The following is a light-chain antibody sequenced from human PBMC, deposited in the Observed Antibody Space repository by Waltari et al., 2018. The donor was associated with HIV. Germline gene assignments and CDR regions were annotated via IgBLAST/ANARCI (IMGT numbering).Light chain of an antibody. Sequence: DIVMTQSPESLTMSPVERATINCKTSRSVVSSSNNQNYLAWYQHKVGQSPKLLIYWASTRAPGVPERFSGGGSGTDFTLTIRGLQADDEAVYYCQQYETVPFTFGPGTTV. CDR3: QQYETVPFT. CDR2: WAS. CDR1: RSVVSSSNNQNY. J-gene: IGKJ3*01. V-gene: IGKV4-1*01.